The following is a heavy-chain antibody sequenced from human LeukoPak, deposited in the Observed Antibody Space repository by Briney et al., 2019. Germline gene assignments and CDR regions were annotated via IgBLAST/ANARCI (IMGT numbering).Heavy chain of an antibody. CDR3: ARNRVGYDSSGYKQNERYFQH. Sequence: SVKVSCKASGGTFSSYAISWVRQAPGQGLEWMGGIIPIFGTANYAQKSQGRVTITADESTSTAYMELSSLRSEDTAVYYCARNRVGYDSSGYKQNERYFQHWGQGTLVTVSS. D-gene: IGHD3-22*01. CDR1: GGTFSSYA. V-gene: IGHV1-69*13. CDR2: IIPIFGTA. J-gene: IGHJ1*01.